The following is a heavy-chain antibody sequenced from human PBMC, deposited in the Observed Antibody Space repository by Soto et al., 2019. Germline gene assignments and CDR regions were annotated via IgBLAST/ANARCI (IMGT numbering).Heavy chain of an antibody. CDR3: ARADYGDLDSDYYYYGMDV. V-gene: IGHV4-4*07. J-gene: IGHJ6*02. CDR2: IYTSGST. CDR1: GGSISSYY. D-gene: IGHD4-17*01. Sequence: SETLSLTCTVSGGSISSYYWSWIRQPAGKGLEWIGRIYTSGSTNYNPSLKSRVTMSVDTSKNQFSLKLSSVTAADTAVYYCARADYGDLDSDYYYYGMDVWGQGXTVTVSS.